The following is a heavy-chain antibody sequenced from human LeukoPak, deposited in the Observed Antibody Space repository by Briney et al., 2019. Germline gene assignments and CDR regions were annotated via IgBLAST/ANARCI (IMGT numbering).Heavy chain of an antibody. V-gene: IGHV3-21*01. CDR3: ARGGGRKTVDAGDY. Sequence: PGGSLRLSCAASGFTFSSYSMNWVRQAPGKGLKWVSSISSSSSYIYYADSVKGRFTISRDNAKNSLYLQMNSLRAEDTAVYYCARGGGRKTVDAGDYWGQGTLVTVSS. CDR2: ISSSSSYI. J-gene: IGHJ4*02. CDR1: GFTFSSYS. D-gene: IGHD4-23*01.